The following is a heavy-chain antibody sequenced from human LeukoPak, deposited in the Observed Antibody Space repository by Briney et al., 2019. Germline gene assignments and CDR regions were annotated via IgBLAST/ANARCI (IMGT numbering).Heavy chain of an antibody. Sequence: PSQTLSLTCTVSGGSISSGGYYWSWIRQHPGKGLEWIGYIYYSGSTYYNPSHKSRVTISVDTSKNQFSLKLSSVTAADTAVYYCARDRADYPRMVWFDPWGQGTLVTVSS. D-gene: IGHD4-11*01. CDR2: IYYSGST. CDR1: GGSISSGGYY. CDR3: ARDRADYPRMVWFDP. V-gene: IGHV4-31*03. J-gene: IGHJ5*02.